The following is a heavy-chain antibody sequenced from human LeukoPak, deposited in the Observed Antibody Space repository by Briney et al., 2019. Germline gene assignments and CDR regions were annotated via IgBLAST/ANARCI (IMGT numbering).Heavy chain of an antibody. Sequence: SETLSPTYTVSGGSISNYYWSWIRQPPGKGLEWIGYIYYSGSTNYNPSLKSRVTISVDTSKNQFSLKLSSVTAADTAVYYCARVGGTNYYYYGMDVWGQGTTVTVSS. CDR3: ARVGGTNYYYYGMDV. D-gene: IGHD1-26*01. V-gene: IGHV4-59*01. J-gene: IGHJ6*02. CDR2: IYYSGST. CDR1: GGSISNYY.